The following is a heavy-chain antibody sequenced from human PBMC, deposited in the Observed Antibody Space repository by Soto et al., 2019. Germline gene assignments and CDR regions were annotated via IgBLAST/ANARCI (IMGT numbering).Heavy chain of an antibody. Sequence: SQTLSLTCAISGDSVSSNSAAWNWIRQSPSRGLEWLGRTYYRSKWYNDYAVSVKSRIAINPDTSKNQFSLQLNSVTPEDTAVYYCARGWRNCTTSGCYYWFDPWGQGTLVTVSS. CDR1: GDSVSSNSAA. V-gene: IGHV6-1*01. D-gene: IGHD2-2*01. J-gene: IGHJ5*02. CDR3: ARGWRNCTTSGCYYWFDP. CDR2: TYYRSKWYN.